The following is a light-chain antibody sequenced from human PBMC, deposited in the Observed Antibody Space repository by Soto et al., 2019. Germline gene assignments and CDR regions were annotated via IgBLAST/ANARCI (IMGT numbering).Light chain of an antibody. Sequence: QSALTQPASVSGSPGQSITISCTGTISDVGDYNYVSWYQQHPDKAPKLMIYDVSNRPSGVSNRFSGSKSGNTASLTISGLHPEDEADYYCSSYRSSSPLLVFGGGTKLTVL. CDR1: ISDVGDYNY. J-gene: IGLJ2*01. CDR3: SSYRSSSPLLV. CDR2: DVS. V-gene: IGLV2-14*01.